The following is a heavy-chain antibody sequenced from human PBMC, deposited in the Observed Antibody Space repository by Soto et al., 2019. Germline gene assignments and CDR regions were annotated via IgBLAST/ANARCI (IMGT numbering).Heavy chain of an antibody. Sequence: QVQLVQSGAEVKKPGASVKVSCKGSGYTFTTYGISWVRQAPGQGLEWMGWISAYNGKTNYAQKFQGRVTMTTDTSTSTAYMEVRSLRSDDTAVYYCARELIAVRTGWFDPWGHGTLVTVTS. CDR2: ISAYNGKT. CDR1: GYTFTTYG. J-gene: IGHJ5*02. CDR3: ARELIAVRTGWFDP. D-gene: IGHD6-6*01. V-gene: IGHV1-18*04.